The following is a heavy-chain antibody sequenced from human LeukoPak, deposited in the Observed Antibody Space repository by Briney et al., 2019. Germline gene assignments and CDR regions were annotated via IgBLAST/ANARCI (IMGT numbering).Heavy chain of an antibody. V-gene: IGHV1-69*05. J-gene: IGHJ5*01. CDR1: GGTFSSYA. CDR2: IIPIFGTT. Sequence: SVKVSCKASGGTFSSYAFSGVRQASGQGLEWMGGIIPIFGTTNYAEQFQGRVTITTDESTSTSYLDLSSLRSDDPAVYYCAKDDGSATMGFDSWGQGTLVSVSS. D-gene: IGHD1-26*01. CDR3: AKDDGSATMGFDS.